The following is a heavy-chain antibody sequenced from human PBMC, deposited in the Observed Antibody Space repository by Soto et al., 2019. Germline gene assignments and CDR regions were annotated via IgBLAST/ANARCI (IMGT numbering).Heavy chain of an antibody. CDR1: GFTFSEYS. V-gene: IGHV3-64D*06. CDR3: VKVSTFYDILTGYYSTNFFDP. D-gene: IGHD3-9*01. J-gene: IGHJ5*02. Sequence: PGGSLRLSCSASGFTFSEYSMHWVRQAPGKGLQYVSTISSDGDITYYADSVMGRFTISRDNSKNTLYLQMNSLRPEDTAVYYCVKVSTFYDILTGYYSTNFFDPWGQGTLVTVSS. CDR2: ISSDGDIT.